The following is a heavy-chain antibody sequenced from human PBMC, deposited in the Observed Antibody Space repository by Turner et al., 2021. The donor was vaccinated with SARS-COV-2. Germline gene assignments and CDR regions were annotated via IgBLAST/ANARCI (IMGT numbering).Heavy chain of an antibody. Sequence: QLQLQESGPGLVKPSETLSLSCTVSGVSISSSYYYWGWIRQPPGKGLEWIGSIYYSGRTYYNPSLKSRVTISVDTSKNQFSLKLNSVTAADTAVYYCARHGPTSTTKAFDPWGQGTLVTVSS. J-gene: IGHJ5*02. D-gene: IGHD4-17*01. CDR3: ARHGPTSTTKAFDP. V-gene: IGHV4-39*01. CDR1: GVSISSSYYY. CDR2: IYYSGRT.